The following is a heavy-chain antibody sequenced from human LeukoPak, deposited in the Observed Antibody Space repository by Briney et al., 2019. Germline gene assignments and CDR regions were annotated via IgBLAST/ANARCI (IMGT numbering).Heavy chain of an antibody. CDR1: GGSISSYY. Sequence: KPSETLSLTCTVSGGSISSYYWSWIRQPPGKGLEWIGYIYYSGSTNYNPSLKSRVTISVDTSKNQFSPKLSSVTAADTAVYYCARGPPGGQFDPWGQGTLVTVSS. V-gene: IGHV4-59*01. J-gene: IGHJ5*02. D-gene: IGHD3-10*01. CDR3: ARGPPGGQFDP. CDR2: IYYSGST.